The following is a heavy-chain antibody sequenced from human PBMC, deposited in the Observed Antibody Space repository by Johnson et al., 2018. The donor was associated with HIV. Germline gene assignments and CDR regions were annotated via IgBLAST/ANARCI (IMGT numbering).Heavy chain of an antibody. V-gene: IGHV3-53*01. CDR2: IYSGGST. Sequence: VQLVESGGGLIQPGGSLRLSCAASGFTVSSNYMSWVRQAPGKGLEWVSVIYSGGSTYYADSVKGRFTISRDNSKNTLYLQMNSLRAEDTAVYYCASRWEYGDYGGAFGIWGQGTMVTVSS. CDR1: GFTVSSNY. D-gene: IGHD4-17*01. J-gene: IGHJ3*02. CDR3: ASRWEYGDYGGAFGI.